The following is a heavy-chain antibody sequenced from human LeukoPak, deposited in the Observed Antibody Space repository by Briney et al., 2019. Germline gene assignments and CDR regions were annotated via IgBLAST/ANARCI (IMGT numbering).Heavy chain of an antibody. Sequence: GGSLRLSCAASGFTFSSYAMSWVRLAPGKGLEWVSAISGSGGSTYYADSVKGRFTISRDNSKNTLYLQMNSLRAEDTAVYYCAKDRDYCDSSGYLDYWGQGTLVTVSS. V-gene: IGHV3-23*01. J-gene: IGHJ4*02. CDR2: ISGSGGST. CDR3: AKDRDYCDSSGYLDY. D-gene: IGHD3-22*01. CDR1: GFTFSSYA.